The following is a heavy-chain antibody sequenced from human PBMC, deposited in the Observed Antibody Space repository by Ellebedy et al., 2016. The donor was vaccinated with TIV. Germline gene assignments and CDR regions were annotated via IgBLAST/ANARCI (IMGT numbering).Heavy chain of an antibody. CDR2: INPSGGST. J-gene: IGHJ6*02. Sequence: AASVKVSCKASGYTFTSYGISWVRQAPGQGLEWMGIINPSGGSTSYAQKFQGRVTMTRDTSTSTVYMELSSLRSEDTAVYYCARDQRRFGESYYYYYGMDVWGQGTTVTVSS. V-gene: IGHV1-46*01. CDR3: ARDQRRFGESYYYYYGMDV. CDR1: GYTFTSYG. D-gene: IGHD3-10*01.